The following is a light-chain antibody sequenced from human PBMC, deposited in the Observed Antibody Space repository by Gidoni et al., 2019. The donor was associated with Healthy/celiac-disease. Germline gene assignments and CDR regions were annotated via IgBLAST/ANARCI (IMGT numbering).Light chain of an antibody. CDR2: SNN. Sequence: QSVLTQPPSASGTPGQRVTISCSGSSPTSGSNHVNWYQQLPGTAPKLLIYSNNPRPSGVPDRFSGSKSGTSASLAISGLQADDEADYYCAAWDDSLNGPVFGGGTKLTVL. CDR3: AAWDDSLNGPV. J-gene: IGLJ3*02. V-gene: IGLV1-44*01. CDR1: SPTSGSNH.